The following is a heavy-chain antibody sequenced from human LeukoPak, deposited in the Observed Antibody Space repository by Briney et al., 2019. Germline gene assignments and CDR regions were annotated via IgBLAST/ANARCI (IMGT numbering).Heavy chain of an antibody. CDR2: IYHSGST. J-gene: IGHJ4*01. D-gene: IGHD1-26*01. CDR1: GYSISSGYY. Sequence: SETLSLTCTVSGYSISSGYYWGWIRQPPGKGLEWIGSIYHSGSTYYNPSLKSRVTISVDTSKNQFSLKPSSVTAADTAVYYCASRIVGAHAGFDYWGHGTLVTVSS. CDR3: ASRIVGAHAGFDY. V-gene: IGHV4-38-2*02.